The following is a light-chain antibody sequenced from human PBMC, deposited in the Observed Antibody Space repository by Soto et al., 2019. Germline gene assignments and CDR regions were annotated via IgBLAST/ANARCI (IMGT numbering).Light chain of an antibody. V-gene: IGLV2-11*01. CDR1: SSDVGGYNY. CDR3: CSYAGSPG. Sequence: QSALTQPRSVSGSPGQSVTISCTGTSSDVGGYNYVSWYQQHPGKAPKLMIYDVSKRPSGVPDRFSGSKSGNTASLTISGLQAEEEADYYCCSYAGSPGFGTGTKLTVL. CDR2: DVS. J-gene: IGLJ1*01.